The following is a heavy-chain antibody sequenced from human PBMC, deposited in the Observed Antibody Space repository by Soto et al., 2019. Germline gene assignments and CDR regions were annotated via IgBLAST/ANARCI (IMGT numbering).Heavy chain of an antibody. CDR3: ARGGGSCTPTSCAIDS. CDR1: RFSFSSYE. J-gene: IGHJ4*02. CDR2: VSLTGDRT. D-gene: IGHD2-8*01. V-gene: IGHV3-23*01. Sequence: EVQLLESGGGLVQPGGSLRLSCVASRFSFSSYEMSWVRQAAGKRLEWVSRVSLTGDRTNYAGSVKGRFTVSRDNFKNTLYLEMDSLRPEDTAIYYCARGGGSCTPTSCAIDSWGRGTPVTVSS.